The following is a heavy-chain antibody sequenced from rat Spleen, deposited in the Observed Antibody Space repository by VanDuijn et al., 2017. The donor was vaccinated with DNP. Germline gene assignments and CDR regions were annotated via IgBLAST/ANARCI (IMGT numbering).Heavy chain of an antibody. V-gene: IGHV4-2*01. D-gene: IGHD1-5*01. CDR1: GLNFNDYW. CDR3: ARVEYTHAMDA. CDR2: IKEDSSII. J-gene: IGHJ4*01. Sequence: EVKLVESGGGLVQPGRSLKLSCAASGLNFNDYWMGWVRQAPGKGLEWIGEIKEDSSIINHNPSLKDRFTISRDNAQNSLYLQMSKLGSEDTAIYYCARVEYTHAMDAWGQGTSVTVSS.